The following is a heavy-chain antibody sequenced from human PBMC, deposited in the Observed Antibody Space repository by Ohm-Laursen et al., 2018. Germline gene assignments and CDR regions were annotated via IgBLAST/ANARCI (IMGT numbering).Heavy chain of an antibody. D-gene: IGHD3-22*01. Sequence: ASVKVSCNASGYTFTSYGISWVRQAPGQGLEWMGWISAYNGNTNYAQKLQGRVTMTTDTFTSTAYMELRSLRSDDTAVYYCARDRGAASAGYYDASGQTDWGQGTLVTVSS. CDR3: ARDRGAASAGYYDASGQTD. J-gene: IGHJ4*02. CDR2: ISAYNGNT. CDR1: GYTFTSYG. V-gene: IGHV1-18*01.